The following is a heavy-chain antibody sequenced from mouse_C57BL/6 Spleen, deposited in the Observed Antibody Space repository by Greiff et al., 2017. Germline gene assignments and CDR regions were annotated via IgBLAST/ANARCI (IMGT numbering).Heavy chain of an antibody. D-gene: IGHD2-4*01. V-gene: IGHV1-55*01. CDR1: GYTFTSYW. Sequence: QVQLQQPGAELVKPGASVKMSCKASGYTFTSYWITWVQQRPGQGLEWIGDIYPGSGSTNYNEKFKSKATLTVDTSSHTAYMQLSSLTSEDSAVYYFARGFHYDYDSYYYAMDYWGQGTSVTVSS. CDR2: IYPGSGST. CDR3: ARGFHYDYDSYYYAMDY. J-gene: IGHJ4*01.